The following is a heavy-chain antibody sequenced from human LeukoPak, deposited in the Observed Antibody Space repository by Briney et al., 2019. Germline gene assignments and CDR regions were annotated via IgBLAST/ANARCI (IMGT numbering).Heavy chain of an antibody. CDR3: ARWLGNYYFDY. CDR2: IYSGGST. CDR1: GFTVSSNY. J-gene: IGHJ4*02. D-gene: IGHD6-19*01. Sequence: PGGSLRLSCAASGFTVSSNYMSWVRQAPGKGLEWVSVIYSGGSTYYADSVKGRFTISRDNSKNTLYLQMNSLRAEDTAVYYCARWLGNYYFDYWGQGTLVTVSS. V-gene: IGHV3-53*01.